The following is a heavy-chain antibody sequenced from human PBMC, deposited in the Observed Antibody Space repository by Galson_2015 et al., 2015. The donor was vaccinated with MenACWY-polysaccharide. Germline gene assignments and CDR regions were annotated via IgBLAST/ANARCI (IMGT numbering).Heavy chain of an antibody. V-gene: IGHV3-23*01. Sequence: SLRLSCAVSGFTFSSYAMSWVRQAPGKGLEWVSAISGSGGSTFYADSVKGRFAISRDNSKNTLYLQMNGLRAEDTGVYYCARDYCGRTTCSGMDVWGQGTTVTVSS. CDR1: GFTFSSYA. CDR3: ARDYCGRTTCSGMDV. D-gene: IGHD2-21*01. CDR2: ISGSGGST. J-gene: IGHJ6*02.